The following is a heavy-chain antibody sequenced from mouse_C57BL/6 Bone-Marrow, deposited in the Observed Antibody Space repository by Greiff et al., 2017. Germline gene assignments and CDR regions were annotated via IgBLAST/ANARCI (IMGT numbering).Heavy chain of an antibody. Sequence: VQLQQSGAELVRPGASVTLSCKASGYTFTDYEMHWVKQTPVHGLEWIGAIDPETGGTAYNQKFKGKAILTADKSSSTAYMELRSLTSEDSAVYYCTRKTKHWYFEVWGPGTTVTVSS. V-gene: IGHV1-15*01. J-gene: IGHJ1*01. CDR3: TRKTKHWYFEV. CDR1: GYTFTDYE. CDR2: IDPETGGT.